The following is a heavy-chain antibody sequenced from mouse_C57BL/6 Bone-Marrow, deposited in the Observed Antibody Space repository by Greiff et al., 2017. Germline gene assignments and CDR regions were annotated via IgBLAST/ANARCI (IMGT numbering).Heavy chain of an antibody. CDR3: ARGWTMDY. D-gene: IGHD2-3*01. V-gene: IGHV5-4*01. Sequence: EVHLVESGGGLVKPGGSLKLSCAASGFTFSSYAMSWVRQTPEKRLEWVATISDGGSYTYYPDNVKGRFPISRDNAKNNLYLQMSHLKSEDTAMYYCARGWTMDYWGQGTSGTVSS. CDR1: GFTFSSYA. J-gene: IGHJ4*01. CDR2: ISDGGSYT.